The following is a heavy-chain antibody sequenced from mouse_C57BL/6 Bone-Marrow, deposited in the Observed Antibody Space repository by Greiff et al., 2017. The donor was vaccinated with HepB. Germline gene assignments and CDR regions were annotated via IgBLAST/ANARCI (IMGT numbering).Heavy chain of an antibody. D-gene: IGHD1-1*01. CDR3: ANYYGSSSSMDY. Sequence: VQLKESGPGLVKPSQSLSLTCSVTGYSITSGYYWNWIRQFPGNKLEWMGYISYDGSNNYNPSLKNRISITRDTSKNQFFLKLNSVTTEDTATYYCANYYGSSSSMDYWGQGTSVTVSS. J-gene: IGHJ4*01. V-gene: IGHV3-6*01. CDR1: GYSITSGYY. CDR2: ISYDGSN.